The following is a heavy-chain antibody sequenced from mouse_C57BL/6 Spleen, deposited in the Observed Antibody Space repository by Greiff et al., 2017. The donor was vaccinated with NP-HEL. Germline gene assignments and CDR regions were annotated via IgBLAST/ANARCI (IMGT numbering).Heavy chain of an antibody. Sequence: QVQLKESGAELARPGASVKLSCKASGYTFTSYGISWVKQRTGQGLEWIGEIYPRSGNTYYNEKFKGKATLTADKSSSTAYMELRSLTSEDSAVYFCARGGLLRSEGYFDVWGTGTTVTVSS. J-gene: IGHJ1*03. CDR1: GYTFTSYG. CDR2: IYPRSGNT. V-gene: IGHV1-81*01. CDR3: ARGGLLRSEGYFDV. D-gene: IGHD1-1*01.